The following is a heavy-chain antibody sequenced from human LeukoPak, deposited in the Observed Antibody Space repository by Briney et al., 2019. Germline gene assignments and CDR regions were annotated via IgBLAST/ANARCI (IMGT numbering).Heavy chain of an antibody. CDR3: ARALSHCLDY. J-gene: IGHJ4*02. Sequence: QPGGSLRLSCVVSGFNFSNYLMNWVRQAPGKGLEWVANIKHDGSEKYYVDSVKGRFSISRDNAKKSLYLQMNSLRAEDTAVYYCARALSHCLDYWGQGTLVTVSS. V-gene: IGHV3-7*01. CDR1: GFNFSNYL. D-gene: IGHD3-16*01. CDR2: IKHDGSEK.